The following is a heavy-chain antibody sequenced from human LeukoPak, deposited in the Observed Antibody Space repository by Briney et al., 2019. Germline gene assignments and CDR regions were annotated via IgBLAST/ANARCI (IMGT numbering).Heavy chain of an antibody. CDR3: ARHGPQDYDFWSGYFSSPIYGMDV. CDR2: INHSGYT. CDR1: GGSFSGYH. V-gene: IGHV4-34*01. D-gene: IGHD3-3*01. J-gene: IGHJ6*02. Sequence: SETLSLTCVVYGGSFSGYHWSWIRQPPGKGLEWIGEINHSGYTNYNPSLKSRVTISVDTSKNQFSLKLSSVTAADTAVYYCARHGPQDYDFWSGYFSSPIYGMDVWGQGTTVTVSS.